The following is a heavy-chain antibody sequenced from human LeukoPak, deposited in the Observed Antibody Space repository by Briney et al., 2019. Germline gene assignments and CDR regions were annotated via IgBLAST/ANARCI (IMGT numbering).Heavy chain of an antibody. CDR1: GGSVSSHY. CDR3: ARATVDTAMVWGY. D-gene: IGHD5-18*01. CDR2: VYHSGST. J-gene: IGHJ4*02. V-gene: IGHV4-59*02. Sequence: PSETLSLTCTVPGGSVSSHYRRWIRQPPDKGLEWIGYVYHSGSTDYSPSLKSRVTISMDTSQNRFSLKLRSVTAADTAVYYCARATVDTAMVWGYWGQGVLVTVSS.